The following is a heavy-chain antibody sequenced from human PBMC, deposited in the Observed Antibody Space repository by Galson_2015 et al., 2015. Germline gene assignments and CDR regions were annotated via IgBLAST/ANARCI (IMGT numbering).Heavy chain of an antibody. V-gene: IGHV3-30*18. J-gene: IGHJ6*02. Sequence: SLRLSCAASGFTFSSYGMHWGRQAPGKGLEWVAVISYDGSNKYYADSVKGRFTISRDNSKNTLYLQMNSLRAEDTAVYYCAKAGGTQGDYYYYYGMDVWGQGTTVTVSS. CDR2: ISYDGSNK. D-gene: IGHD3-16*01. CDR3: AKAGGTQGDYYYYYGMDV. CDR1: GFTFSSYG.